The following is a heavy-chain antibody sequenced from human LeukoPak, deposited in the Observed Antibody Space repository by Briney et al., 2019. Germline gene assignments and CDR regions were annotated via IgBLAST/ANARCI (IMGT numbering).Heavy chain of an antibody. V-gene: IGHV1-2*02. J-gene: IGHJ4*02. CDR2: INPNSGGT. CDR1: GYTFTGYY. Sequence: ASVKVSCKASGYTFTGYYMHWVRPAPGQGLEWMGWINPNSGGTNYAQKFQGRVTMTRDTSISTAYMELSRLRSDDTAVYYCARDGTDIVVVVAATGIDYWGQGTLVTVSS. D-gene: IGHD2-15*01. CDR3: ARDGTDIVVVVAATGIDY.